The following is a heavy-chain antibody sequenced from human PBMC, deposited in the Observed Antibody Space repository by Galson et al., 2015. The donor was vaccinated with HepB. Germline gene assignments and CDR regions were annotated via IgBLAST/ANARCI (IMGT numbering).Heavy chain of an antibody. V-gene: IGHV5-10-1*01. CDR3: AKHHSSSWYQIDAFDI. J-gene: IGHJ3*02. CDR1: GYSFTSYW. Sequence: QSGAELKKPGDSPRISCKGSGYSFTSYWISWVRQMPGTGLEWMGRIDPSDAYTNYSPSFQGHVTISADNSISTAYLQWSSLKASDTAMYYCAKHHSSSWYQIDAFDIWGQGTMVTVSS. CDR2: IDPSDAYT. D-gene: IGHD6-13*01.